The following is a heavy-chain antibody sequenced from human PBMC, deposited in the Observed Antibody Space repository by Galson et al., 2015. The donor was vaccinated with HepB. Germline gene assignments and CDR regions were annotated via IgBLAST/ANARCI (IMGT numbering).Heavy chain of an antibody. CDR3: ARETCVYDARPWRYYASDY. CDR2: ISAFNGNA. D-gene: IGHD4/OR15-4a*01. V-gene: IGHV1-18*04. CDR1: GDTFTSYG. Sequence: SVKVSCKASGDTFTSYGISWVRQAPRQGLEWMGWISAFNGNANYAQKLQGRVTMTTDKSTSTAYMELRSLRSDDTAVYYCARETCVYDARPWRYYASDYWGQGTLVTVSS. J-gene: IGHJ4*01.